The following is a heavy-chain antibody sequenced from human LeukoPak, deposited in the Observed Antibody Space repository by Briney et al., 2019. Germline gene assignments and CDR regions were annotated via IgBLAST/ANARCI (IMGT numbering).Heavy chain of an antibody. D-gene: IGHD2-21*02. Sequence: SETLSLTCAVYGGPFSPYYWSWIRQPPGKGLEWIGEINHSGSTNYNPSLKSRVTISVDTSKNQFSLRLSSVTAADTAVYYCARGGFYCGGDCYVDYWGQGTLVTVSS. CDR2: INHSGST. CDR3: ARGGFYCGGDCYVDY. V-gene: IGHV4-34*01. J-gene: IGHJ4*02. CDR1: GGPFSPYY.